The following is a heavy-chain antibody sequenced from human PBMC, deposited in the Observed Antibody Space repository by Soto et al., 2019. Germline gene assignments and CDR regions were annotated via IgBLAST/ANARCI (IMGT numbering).Heavy chain of an antibody. Sequence: SETLSLTCTVSGGSISSYYWSWIRQPPGKGLEWIGYIYYNGSTNYNPSLKSRVTISVDTSKNQFSLKLSSVTAADTAVYYCARFWGYCSSTSCYDLIRGYYYYMDVWGKGTTVTVSS. CDR2: IYYNGST. CDR1: GGSISSYY. D-gene: IGHD2-2*01. CDR3: ARFWGYCSSTSCYDLIRGYYYYMDV. V-gene: IGHV4-59*08. J-gene: IGHJ6*03.